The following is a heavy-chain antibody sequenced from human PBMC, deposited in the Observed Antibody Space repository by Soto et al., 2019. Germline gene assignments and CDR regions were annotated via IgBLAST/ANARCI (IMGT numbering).Heavy chain of an antibody. Sequence: TGGSLRLSCAASGFTFSSYWMHWVRQAPGKGLVWVSRINGDGSSTNYADSVKGRFTISRDNAKNTLYLQMSSLRAEDTAVYYCAPNWFDPWGQGTLVTVSS. CDR3: APNWFDP. J-gene: IGHJ5*02. CDR2: INGDGSST. V-gene: IGHV3-74*01. CDR1: GFTFSSYW.